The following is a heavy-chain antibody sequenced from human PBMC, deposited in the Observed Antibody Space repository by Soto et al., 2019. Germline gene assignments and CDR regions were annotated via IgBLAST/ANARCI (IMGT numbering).Heavy chain of an antibody. V-gene: IGHV3-15*01. CDR2: ITRNTDAGTS. CDR1: GFTFTKAC. J-gene: IGHJ6*02. Sequence: GGSLRLSCAASGFTFTKACMHWVRQAPGKGLEWVGRITRNTDAGTSDYATPVEGRFSISRDDATNMVHMHMHTPKTTAVDEYDYTRAQQLSYNGNLDGVDVWGQGTTVTVSS. CDR3: TRAQQLSYNGNLDGVDV. D-gene: IGHD1-20*01.